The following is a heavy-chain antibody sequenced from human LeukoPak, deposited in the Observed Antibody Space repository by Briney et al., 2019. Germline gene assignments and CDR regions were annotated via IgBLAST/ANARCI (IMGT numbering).Heavy chain of an antibody. CDR2: ISSSGSTI. J-gene: IGHJ4*02. D-gene: IGHD1-26*01. V-gene: IGHV3-48*04. CDR3: ARDLGQAYSGSYFGNDY. CDR1: GFTLSSHS. Sequence: PGGSLRLSCAPSGFTLSSHSMNWVRQAPGKGLEWVSYISSSGSTIYYAHCVKGGFTISRDNAKTTLYLQINSLRAELAGVYYCARDLGQAYSGSYFGNDYWGQGTLVTVSS.